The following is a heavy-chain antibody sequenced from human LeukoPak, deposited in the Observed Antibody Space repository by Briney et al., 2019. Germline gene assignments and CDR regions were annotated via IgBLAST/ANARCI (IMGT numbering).Heavy chain of an antibody. V-gene: IGHV3-74*01. D-gene: IGHD7-27*01. CDR2: INSDGSST. CDR1: GFTFSSYW. CDR3: ARGPSGWGSLDS. Sequence: GGSLRLSCAASGFTFSSYWMHWVRQAPGKGLVWVSRINSDGSSTNYADFVKGRFTISRDNAKNTLYLQVKSLRAEDTAVYYCARGPSGWGSLDSWGQGTLVTVSS. J-gene: IGHJ4*02.